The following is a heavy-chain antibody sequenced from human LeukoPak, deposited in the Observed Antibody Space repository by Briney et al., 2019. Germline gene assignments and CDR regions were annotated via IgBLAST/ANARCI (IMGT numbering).Heavy chain of an antibody. CDR2: INPGGDNT. J-gene: IGHJ3*02. CDR3: ARIRDGYNDAYDI. Sequence: ASVKVSCKASGYTFTNYYIHWVRQAPGQGLEWMGLINPGGDNTDYAQNFQGRVTMTRDTPTSTVYMGLSSLRSEDTAVYYCARIRDGYNDAYDIWGQGTMVTVSS. CDR1: GYTFTNYY. D-gene: IGHD5-24*01. V-gene: IGHV1-46*01.